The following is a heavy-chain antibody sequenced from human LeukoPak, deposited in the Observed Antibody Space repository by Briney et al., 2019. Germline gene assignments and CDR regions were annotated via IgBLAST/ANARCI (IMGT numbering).Heavy chain of an antibody. J-gene: IGHJ4*02. CDR3: AKGGSSSWDYFDY. CDR1: GFTFSSYS. V-gene: IGHV3-48*01. CDR2: ISSSSSTI. Sequence: GGSLRLSCAASGFTFSSYSMNWVRQAPGKGLEWVSYISSSSSTIYYADSVKGRFTISRDNSKNTMFLQMNSLRGEDTAVYYCAKGGSSSWDYFDYWGQGTLVTVSS. D-gene: IGHD6-13*01.